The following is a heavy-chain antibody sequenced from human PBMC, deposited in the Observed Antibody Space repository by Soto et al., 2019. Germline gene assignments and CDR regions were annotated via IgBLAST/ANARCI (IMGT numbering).Heavy chain of an antibody. J-gene: IGHJ4*02. V-gene: IGHV4-59*01. CDR2: IYYSGST. Sequence: SETLSLTCTVSGGSLDKNYWSWIRQAPGKGLEWIGYIYYSGSTNYNPSLKSRVTMSLDTSENQFSLKLRSVTVADTAVYYCARSPQYSSGWNGGFDYWGQGTLVTVSS. CDR3: ARSPQYSSGWNGGFDY. D-gene: IGHD6-19*01. CDR1: GGSLDKNY.